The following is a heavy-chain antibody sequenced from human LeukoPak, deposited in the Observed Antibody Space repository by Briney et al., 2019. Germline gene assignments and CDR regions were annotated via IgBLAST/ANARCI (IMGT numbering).Heavy chain of an antibody. CDR3: AKDKVGYSSGRFDY. CDR2: ISWNSGSI. J-gene: IGHJ4*02. CDR1: GFTFDDYA. D-gene: IGHD6-19*01. V-gene: IGHV3-9*03. Sequence: GGSLRLSCAASGFTFDDYAMHWVRQAPGKGLEWVSGISWNSGSIGYADSVKGRFTISRDNAENSLYLQMNSLRAEDMALYYCAKDKVGYSSGRFDYWGLGTLVTVSS.